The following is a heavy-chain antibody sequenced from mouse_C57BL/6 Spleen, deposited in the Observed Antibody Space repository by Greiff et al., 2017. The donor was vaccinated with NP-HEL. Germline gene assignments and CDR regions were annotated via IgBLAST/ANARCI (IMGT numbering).Heavy chain of an antibody. J-gene: IGHJ2*01. CDR3: VRHSGYYFDY. V-gene: IGHV10-1*01. Sequence: VKDRFTISSADSESMLYLQMNNLKTEDTAMYYCVRHSGYYFDYWGQGTTLTVSS.